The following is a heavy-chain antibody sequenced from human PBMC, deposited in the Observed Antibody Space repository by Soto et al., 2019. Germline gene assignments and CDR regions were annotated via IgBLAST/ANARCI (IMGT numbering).Heavy chain of an antibody. CDR1: RFTFSSYA. D-gene: IGHD3-10*01. CDR2: ISGSGGST. J-gene: IGHJ6*03. Sequence: GGSLRLSCAASRFTFSSYAMSWVRQAPGKGLEWVSAISGSGGSTYYADSVKGRFTISRDNSKNTLYLQMNSLRAEDTAVYYCAKDLHYYGSGSYHYMDVWGKGTTVTVSS. CDR3: AKDLHYYGSGSYHYMDV. V-gene: IGHV3-23*01.